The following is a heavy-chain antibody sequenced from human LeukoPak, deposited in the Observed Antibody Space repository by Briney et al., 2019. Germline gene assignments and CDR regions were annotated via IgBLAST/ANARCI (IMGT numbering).Heavy chain of an antibody. CDR2: INSSGSTI. CDR3: ATFWGSLESDYLRDAMDV. Sequence: GGSLRLSCAASGFTFSDYYMSWIRQAPGKGLEWVSYINSSGSTIYYADSVKGRFTISRDNAKNSLYLQMNSLRAEDTAVYYCATFWGSLESDYLRDAMDVWGQGTTVTVSS. D-gene: IGHD4-17*01. CDR1: GFTFSDYY. V-gene: IGHV3-11*01. J-gene: IGHJ6*02.